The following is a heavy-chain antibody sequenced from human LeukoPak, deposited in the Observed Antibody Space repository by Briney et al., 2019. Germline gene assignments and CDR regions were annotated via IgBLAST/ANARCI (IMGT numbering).Heavy chain of an antibody. D-gene: IGHD6-13*01. V-gene: IGHV4-61*02. CDR2: MYTSGTT. Sequence: SETLSLTCSVSGGSIISDSYYWNWIRQPAGKGLEWIGRMYTSGTTNYNPSLKSRVTISVDTSKNQFSLKLNSVTAADTAVYYCARCIAGNWFDPWGQGTLVTVSS. CDR3: ARCIAGNWFDP. CDR1: GGSIISDSYY. J-gene: IGHJ5*02.